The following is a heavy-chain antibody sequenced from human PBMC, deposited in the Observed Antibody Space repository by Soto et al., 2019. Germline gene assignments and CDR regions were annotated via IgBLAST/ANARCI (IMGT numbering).Heavy chain of an antibody. Sequence: GASVKVSCKASGYTFTSYGISWVRQAPGQGLEWIGLISAYNGNTNYAQKLQGRVTMTTDTSTSTAYMELRSLRSDDTAVYYCARTGGYDILTGYYNWFDPWGQGTLVTVSS. CDR3: ARTGGYDILTGYYNWFDP. CDR2: ISAYNGNT. V-gene: IGHV1-18*01. J-gene: IGHJ5*02. D-gene: IGHD3-9*01. CDR1: GYTFTSYG.